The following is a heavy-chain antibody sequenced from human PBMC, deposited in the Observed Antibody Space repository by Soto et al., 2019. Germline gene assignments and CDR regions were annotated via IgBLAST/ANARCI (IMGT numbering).Heavy chain of an antibody. CDR2: ISASDGNT. CDR1: GYTFTSYG. D-gene: IGHD2-2*01. V-gene: IGHV1-18*01. CDR3: ARGPATAPDAY. J-gene: IGHJ4*02. Sequence: ASVKVSCKASGYTFTSYGISWVRQAPGQGLEWMGIISASDGNTTYAQKFQGRVTMTRDTSTSTVYMELSSLRSEDTAVYYCARGPATAPDAYWGLGTLVTVSS.